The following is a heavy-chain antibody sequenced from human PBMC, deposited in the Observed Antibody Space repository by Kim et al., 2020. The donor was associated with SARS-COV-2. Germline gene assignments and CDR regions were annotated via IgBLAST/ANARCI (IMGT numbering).Heavy chain of an antibody. J-gene: IGHJ4*02. Sequence: ASVKVSCKASGYTFTSYGISWVRQAPGQGLEWMGWISAYNGNTNYAQKLQGRVTMTTDTSTSTAYMELRSLRSDDTAVYYCARGPSGEWLLSPFDYWGQGTLVTVSS. V-gene: IGHV1-18*01. D-gene: IGHD3-3*01. CDR1: GYTFTSYG. CDR3: ARGPSGEWLLSPFDY. CDR2: ISAYNGNT.